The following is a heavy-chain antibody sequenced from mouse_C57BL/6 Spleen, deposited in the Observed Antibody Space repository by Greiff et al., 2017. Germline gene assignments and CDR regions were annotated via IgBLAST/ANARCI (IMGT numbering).Heavy chain of an antibody. CDR3: ARFYYVAY. CDR1: GYTFTDYY. CDR2: INPNNGGT. V-gene: IGHV1-26*01. J-gene: IGHJ3*01. D-gene: IGHD2-1*01. Sequence: VQLQQSGPELVKPGASVKISCKASGYTFTDYYMNWVKQSHGKSLEWIGDINPNNGGTSYNQKFKGKATLTVDKYSSTAYMELRSLTSEDSAVYYCARFYYVAYWGQGTLVTVSA.